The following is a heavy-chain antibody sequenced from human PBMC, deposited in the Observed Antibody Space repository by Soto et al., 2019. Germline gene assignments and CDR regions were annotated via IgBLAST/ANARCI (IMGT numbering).Heavy chain of an antibody. J-gene: IGHJ4*02. Sequence: QVQLVQSGAEVKKPGASVKVSCKASGYTFTGYYMHWVRQAPGQGLEWMGWINPNSGGTNYAQKFQGWVTMTRDTSXTTAYMELSRLRSDDTAVYYCARDGCSSTSCYAVDYWGQGTLVTVSS. CDR2: INPNSGGT. D-gene: IGHD2-2*01. CDR1: GYTFTGYY. CDR3: ARDGCSSTSCYAVDY. V-gene: IGHV1-2*04.